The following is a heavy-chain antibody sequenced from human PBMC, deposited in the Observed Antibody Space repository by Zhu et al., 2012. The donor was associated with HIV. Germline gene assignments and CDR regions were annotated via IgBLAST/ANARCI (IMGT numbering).Heavy chain of an antibody. CDR1: GGSISSSSSF. Sequence: QVLLQESGPGLVKPSETLSLTCTVSGGSISSSSSFWGWVRQTLGKGLEWIGSAYYGGTTYYTPSLMSRLTISVDTSKNQCSLRLSSVTAADTGLYYCAKTRTSGWYSYAFHVWGQGTAVTVSS. J-gene: IGHJ3*01. D-gene: IGHD6-19*01. CDR2: AYYGGTT. V-gene: IGHV4-39*01. CDR3: AKTRTSGWYSYAFHV.